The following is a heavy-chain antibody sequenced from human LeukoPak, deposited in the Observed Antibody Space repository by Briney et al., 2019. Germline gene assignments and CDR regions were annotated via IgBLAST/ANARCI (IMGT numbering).Heavy chain of an antibody. CDR1: GYTFTSYD. D-gene: IGHD3-9*01. CDR3: ARAGSDILTGYTYYYGMDV. J-gene: IGHJ6*02. V-gene: IGHV1-2*04. CDR2: INPNSGGT. Sequence: ASVKVSCKASGYTFTSYDINWVRQAPGQGLEWMGWINPNSGGTNYAQKFQGWVTMTRDTSISTAYMELSRLRSDDTAVYYCARAGSDILTGYTYYYGMDVWGQGTTVTVSS.